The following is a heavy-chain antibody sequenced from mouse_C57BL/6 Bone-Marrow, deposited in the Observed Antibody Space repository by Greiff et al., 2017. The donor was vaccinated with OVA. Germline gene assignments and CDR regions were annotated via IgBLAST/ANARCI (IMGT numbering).Heavy chain of an antibody. CDR1: GYTFTSYW. CDR2: IDPNSGGT. V-gene: IGHV1-72*01. J-gene: IGHJ2*01. CDR3: ARSRWLRRGYYFDY. Sequence: QQSCKASGYTFTSYWMHWVKQRPGRGLEWIGRIDPNSGGTKYNEKFKSKATLTVDKPSSTAYMQLSSLTSEDSAVYYCARSRWLRRGYYFDYWGQGTTLTVSS. D-gene: IGHD2-2*01.